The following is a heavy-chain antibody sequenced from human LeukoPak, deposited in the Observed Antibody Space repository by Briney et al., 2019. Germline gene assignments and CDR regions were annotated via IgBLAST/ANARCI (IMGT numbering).Heavy chain of an antibody. Sequence: ASVKVSCMASGFTFTSYGFNWVRQAPGQGLEWMGWISAYSGNTNFAQKFQGRVTMTTDTSTRTVYMELRSLRSDDTAVYYCARDGVEMATYYYYAMDVWGQGTTVTVSS. CDR2: ISAYSGNT. D-gene: IGHD5-24*01. CDR3: ARDGVEMATYYYYAMDV. J-gene: IGHJ6*02. CDR1: GFTFTSYG. V-gene: IGHV1-18*04.